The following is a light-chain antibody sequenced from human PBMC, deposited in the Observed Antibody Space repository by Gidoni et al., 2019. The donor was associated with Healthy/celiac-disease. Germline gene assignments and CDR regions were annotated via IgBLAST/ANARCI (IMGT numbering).Light chain of an antibody. V-gene: IGLV3-1*01. CDR2: QDS. J-gene: IGLJ2*01. CDR3: QAWDSSTVV. Sequence: SELTQPPSVSVSPGQTASITCSGDKLGDKYACWYQQKPGQSPVLVIYQDSKRPSGIPERFSGSNSGNTATLTISGTQAMDEADYYCQAWDSSTVVXGGXXXLTVL. CDR1: KLGDKY.